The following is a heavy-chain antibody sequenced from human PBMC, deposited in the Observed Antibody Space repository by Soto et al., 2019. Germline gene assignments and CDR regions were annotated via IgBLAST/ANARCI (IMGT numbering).Heavy chain of an antibody. V-gene: IGHV3-30-3*01. D-gene: IGHD3-9*01. J-gene: IGHJ4*02. CDR3: ARGRLRYFDWLSTPHFDY. Sequence: QVQLVESGGGVVQPGRSLRLSCAASGFTFSSYAMHWVRQAPGKGLEWVAVISYDGSNKYYADSVKGRFTISRDNSKNSLYLQMNILRAEDTAVYYCARGRLRYFDWLSTPHFDYWGQGTLVTVSS. CDR1: GFTFSSYA. CDR2: ISYDGSNK.